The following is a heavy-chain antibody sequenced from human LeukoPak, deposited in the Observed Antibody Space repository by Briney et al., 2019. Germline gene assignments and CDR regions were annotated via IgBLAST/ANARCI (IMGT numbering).Heavy chain of an antibody. Sequence: GGSLRLSCAASGFIFRSYALSWVRQAPGKGLDWVSAISGSGGSTYYADSVKGRFTISRDNSKNTLYLQMNSLRAEDTAVYYCAKPRYSSSWSNAFDIRGQGTMVTVSS. V-gene: IGHV3-23*01. D-gene: IGHD6-13*01. J-gene: IGHJ3*02. CDR3: AKPRYSSSWSNAFDI. CDR2: ISGSGGST. CDR1: GFIFRSYA.